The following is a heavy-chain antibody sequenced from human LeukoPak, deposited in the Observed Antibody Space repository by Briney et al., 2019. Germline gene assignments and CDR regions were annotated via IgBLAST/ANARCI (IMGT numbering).Heavy chain of an antibody. CDR3: ARLFSSSSGWYFDL. CDR2: IYYSGST. J-gene: IGHJ2*01. D-gene: IGHD6-6*01. Sequence: SETLSLTCTVSGGSISSNSYYWGWIRQPPGKGLEWIGIIYYSGSTYYNPSLKSPVTISVDTSKDQFSLNLSSVTAADTAVYYCARLFSSSSGWYFDLWGRGTLVTVSS. CDR1: GGSISSNSYY. V-gene: IGHV4-39*01.